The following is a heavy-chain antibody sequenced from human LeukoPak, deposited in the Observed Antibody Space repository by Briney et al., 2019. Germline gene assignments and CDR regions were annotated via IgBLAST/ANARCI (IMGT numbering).Heavy chain of an antibody. CDR1: GFDFSDYW. D-gene: IGHD2/OR15-2a*01. J-gene: IGHJ4*02. CDR3: VSFYETY. Sequence: GGSLRLSCAASGFDFSDYWMHWVRQAPAKGPVWVSRVNTDGDSTIYADFVEGRFTISKDNAKNTVYLQMNNLRAEDTAVYYCVSFYETYWGRGTLVTVSS. V-gene: IGHV3-74*01. CDR2: VNTDGDST.